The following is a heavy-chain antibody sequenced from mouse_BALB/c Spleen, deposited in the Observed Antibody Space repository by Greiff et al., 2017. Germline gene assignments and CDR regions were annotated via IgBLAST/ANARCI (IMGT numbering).Heavy chain of an antibody. J-gene: IGHJ2*01. CDR2: IDPENGNT. CDR1: GFNIKDYY. Sequence: EVKLVESGAELVRPGALVKLSCKASGFNIKDYYMHWVKQRPEQGLEWIGWIDPENGNTIYDPKFQGKASITADTSSNTAYLQLSSLTSEDTAVYYCARASYGNYFDYWGQGTTLTVSS. V-gene: IGHV14-1*02. D-gene: IGHD2-1*01. CDR3: ARASYGNYFDY.